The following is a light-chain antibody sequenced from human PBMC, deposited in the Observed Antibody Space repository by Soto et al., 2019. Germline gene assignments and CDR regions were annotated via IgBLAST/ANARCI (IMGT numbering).Light chain of an antibody. CDR2: DAS. CDR3: QQYNTYPWT. V-gene: IGKV1-9*01. CDR1: QGISSY. J-gene: IGKJ1*01. Sequence: DIQLTQSPSFLSASVGDRVTITCRASQGISSYLAWYQQKPGKAPKLLLYDASTLQSGVPSRFSGSGSGTDFTLTISRLHPDDFATYYCQQYNTYPWTFGQGTKVDNK.